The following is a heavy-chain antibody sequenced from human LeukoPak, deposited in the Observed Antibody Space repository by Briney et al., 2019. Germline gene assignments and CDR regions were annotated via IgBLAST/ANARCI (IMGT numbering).Heavy chain of an antibody. V-gene: IGHV1-24*01. Sequence: ASVKVSCKVSGYTLTELSMHWVRQAPGKGLEWMGGFDPEDGETIYAQKFQGRVTMTEDTSTDTAYMEPSSLRSEDMAVYYCARDGPPDCSSSSCYPRKFDYWGQGTLVTVSS. D-gene: IGHD2-2*01. CDR2: FDPEDGET. J-gene: IGHJ4*02. CDR1: GYTLTELS. CDR3: ARDGPPDCSSSSCYPRKFDY.